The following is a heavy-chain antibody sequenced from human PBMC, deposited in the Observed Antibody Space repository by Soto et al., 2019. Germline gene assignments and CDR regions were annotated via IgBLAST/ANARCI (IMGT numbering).Heavy chain of an antibody. Sequence: QVQLVESGGGVVQPGRSLRLSCAASGFTFSSYGMHWVRQAPGKGLEWVAVISYDGSNKSYADSVKGRFTISRDNXRXXLYLQMNSRSAEDTAVYYCAKPRPAHSTVTTDFDYWGQGTLVTVSS. J-gene: IGHJ4*02. V-gene: IGHV3-30*18. CDR2: ISYDGSNK. CDR3: AKPRPAHSTVTTDFDY. CDR1: GFTFSSYG. D-gene: IGHD4-17*01.